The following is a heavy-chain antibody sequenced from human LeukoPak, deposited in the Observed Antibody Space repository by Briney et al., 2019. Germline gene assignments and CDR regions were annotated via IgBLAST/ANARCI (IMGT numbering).Heavy chain of an antibody. D-gene: IGHD2-15*01. V-gene: IGHV3-21*01. CDR1: GFTFSRYN. J-gene: IGHJ4*02. Sequence: PGGSLRLSCAASGFTFSRYNMNWVRQAPGKGLEWVSSISRTSSYIYYADSVKGRFTISRDNAQNSLYLQMNSLRVEDTAVYYCARVLETDCTGGSCHSGLDYWGQGTLVTVSS. CDR3: ARVLETDCTGGSCHSGLDY. CDR2: ISRTSSYI.